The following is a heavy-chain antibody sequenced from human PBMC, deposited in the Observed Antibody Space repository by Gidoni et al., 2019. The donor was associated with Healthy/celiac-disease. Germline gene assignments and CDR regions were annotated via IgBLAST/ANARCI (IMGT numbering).Heavy chain of an antibody. J-gene: IGHJ4*02. CDR3: AKGGVGATEFLRPDY. CDR1: GFTFSSYG. Sequence: QVQLVESGGGVVQPGRSRRLSCAASGFTFSSYGMPWVRPAPGKGLEWVAVISYDGSNKYYADSVKGRFTISRDNSKNTLYLQMNSRRAEDTAVYYCAKGGVGATEFLRPDYWGQGTLVTVSS. D-gene: IGHD1-26*01. CDR2: ISYDGSNK. V-gene: IGHV3-30*18.